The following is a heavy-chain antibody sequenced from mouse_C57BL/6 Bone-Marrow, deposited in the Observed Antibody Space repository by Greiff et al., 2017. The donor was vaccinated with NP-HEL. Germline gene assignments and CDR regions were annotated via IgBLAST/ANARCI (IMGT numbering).Heavy chain of an antibody. Sequence: QVQLQQPGAELVKPGASVKLSCKASGYTFTSYWMQWVKQRPGQGLEWIGEIDPSDSYTNYNQKFKGKATLTVDTSSSTAYMQLSSLTSEDSAVYYCARRGIITTVVDWYFDVWGTGTTVTVSS. CDR3: ARRGIITTVVDWYFDV. CDR1: GYTFTSYW. D-gene: IGHD1-1*01. J-gene: IGHJ1*03. V-gene: IGHV1-50*01. CDR2: IDPSDSYT.